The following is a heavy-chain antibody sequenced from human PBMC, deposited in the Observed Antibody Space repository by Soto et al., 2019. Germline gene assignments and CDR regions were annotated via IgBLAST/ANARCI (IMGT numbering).Heavy chain of an antibody. V-gene: IGHV4-59*08. CDR1: GGSISSYY. Sequence: SETLSLTCTVSGGSISSYYWSWIRQPPGKGLEWIGYIYYSGSTNYNPSLKSRVTISVDTSKNQFSLKLSSVTAADTAVYYCARVGITMVRGVQLYYFDYWGQGTLVTVSS. D-gene: IGHD3-10*01. CDR2: IYYSGST. CDR3: ARVGITMVRGVQLYYFDY. J-gene: IGHJ4*02.